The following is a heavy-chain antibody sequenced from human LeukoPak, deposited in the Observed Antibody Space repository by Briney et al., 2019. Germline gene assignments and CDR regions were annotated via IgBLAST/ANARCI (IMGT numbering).Heavy chain of an antibody. V-gene: IGHV3-30*18. D-gene: IGHD6-13*01. CDR2: ISYDGSNK. CDR3: AKGDAAGGKDHFDY. Sequence: GGSLRLSCAASGFTFSNNGMRWVRQAPGKGLEWVAGISYDGSNKYYAVSVKGRFTISRDNSKNTLHLQMNSLRAEDTAVYYCAKGDAAGGKDHFDYWGQGTLVTVSS. CDR1: GFTFSNNG. J-gene: IGHJ4*02.